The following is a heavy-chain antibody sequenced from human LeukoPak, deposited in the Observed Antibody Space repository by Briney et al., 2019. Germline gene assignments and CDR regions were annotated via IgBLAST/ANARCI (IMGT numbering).Heavy chain of an antibody. D-gene: IGHD3-16*01. J-gene: IGHJ4*02. CDR2: IRGSDGST. V-gene: IGHV3-23*01. CDR3: ATLSGPGETLDF. Sequence: GGSLRLSCAASGLTFSSYGMSWVRQAPGKGLDRVSAIRGSDGSTYYADSVKGRFTISRDNSKNTLYLQMNSLRVEDTAVYCCATLSGPGETLDFWGQGTLVTVSS. CDR1: GLTFSSYG.